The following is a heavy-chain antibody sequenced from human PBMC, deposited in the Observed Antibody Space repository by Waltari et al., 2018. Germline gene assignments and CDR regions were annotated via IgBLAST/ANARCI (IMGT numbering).Heavy chain of an antibody. CDR3: ATVPYYDILTAPDY. CDR1: GYTFTGYH. Sequence: QVQLVQSGAEVKKPGASVKVSCQASGYTFTGYHMHWVRQAPGQGLEWMGRINPNSGGTNYAQKFQGRVTMTRDTSISTAYMELSRLRSDDTAVYYCATVPYYDILTAPDYWGQGTLVTVSS. CDR2: INPNSGGT. V-gene: IGHV1-2*06. D-gene: IGHD3-9*01. J-gene: IGHJ4*02.